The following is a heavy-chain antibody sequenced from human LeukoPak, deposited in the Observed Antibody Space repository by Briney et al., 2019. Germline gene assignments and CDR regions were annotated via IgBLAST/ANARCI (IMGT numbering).Heavy chain of an antibody. CDR3: AKVPQSRYCSSTSCYADY. J-gene: IGHJ4*02. CDR2: ISGSGGST. D-gene: IGHD2-2*01. CDR1: GFTFNSYS. V-gene: IGHV3-23*01. Sequence: PGGSLRLSCAASGFTFNSYSMNWVRQAPGKGLEWVSAISGSGGSTYYADSVKGRFTISRDNSKSTLYLQMNSLRAEDTAVYYCAKVPQSRYCSSTSCYADYWGQGTLVTVSS.